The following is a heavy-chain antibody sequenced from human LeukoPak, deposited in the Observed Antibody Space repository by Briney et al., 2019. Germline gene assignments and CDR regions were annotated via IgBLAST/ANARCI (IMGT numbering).Heavy chain of an antibody. CDR1: GFTFSSYS. J-gene: IGHJ6*03. V-gene: IGHV3-21*01. D-gene: IGHD3-9*01. CDR2: ISSSSSYI. Sequence: PGGSLRLSCAASGFTFSSYSMNWVRQAPGKGLEWVSSISSSSSYIYYADSVKGRFTISRDNAKNSLYLQMNSLRAEDTAVYYCARWGYYDILTGYFGYYYYMDVWGKGTTVTISS. CDR3: ARWGYYDILTGYFGYYYYMDV.